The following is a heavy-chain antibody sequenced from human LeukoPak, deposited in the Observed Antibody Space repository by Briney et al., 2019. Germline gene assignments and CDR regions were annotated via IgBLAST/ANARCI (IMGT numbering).Heavy chain of an antibody. V-gene: IGHV5-51*01. CDR1: GYSFTSYW. Sequence: GESLKISCEGSGYSFTSYWIGWVRQMPGKGLEWMGIIYPGDSDTRYSPSFQGQVTISADKSISTAYLQWSSLKASDTAMYYCARLRLPGYCSSTSCLAGWFDPWGQGTLVTVSS. CDR3: ARLRLPGYCSSTSCLAGWFDP. D-gene: IGHD2-2*01. CDR2: IYPGDSDT. J-gene: IGHJ5*02.